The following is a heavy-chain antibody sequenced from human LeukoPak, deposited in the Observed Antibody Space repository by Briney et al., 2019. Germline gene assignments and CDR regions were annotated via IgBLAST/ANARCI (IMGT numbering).Heavy chain of an antibody. CDR1: GGSISSGDYY. D-gene: IGHD3-10*01. CDR2: IYYSGST. V-gene: IGHV4-30-4*08. J-gene: IGHJ4*02. Sequence: PSETLSLTCTVSGGSISSGDYYWSWIRQPPGKGLEWIGYIYYSGSTYYNPSLKSRVTISVDTSKNQFSLKLSSVTAADTGVYYCARDRGGYYGSGTPYYFDYWGQGTLVTVSS. CDR3: ARDRGGYYGSGTPYYFDY.